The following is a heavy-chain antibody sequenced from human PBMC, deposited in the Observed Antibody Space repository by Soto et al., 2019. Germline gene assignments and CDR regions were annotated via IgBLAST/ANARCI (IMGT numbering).Heavy chain of an antibody. CDR2: IYYSGST. CDR1: GGSVSSYY. Sequence: PSGTLSLTCTVSGGSVSSYYWSWIRQPPGRGLEWIGYIYYSGSTNYNPSLKSRVTISVDTSKNQFSLKLSSVTAADTAVYYCARVRGRGYSGYVDYWGQGTLVTVSS. D-gene: IGHD5-12*01. J-gene: IGHJ4*02. CDR3: ARVRGRGYSGYVDY. V-gene: IGHV4-59*02.